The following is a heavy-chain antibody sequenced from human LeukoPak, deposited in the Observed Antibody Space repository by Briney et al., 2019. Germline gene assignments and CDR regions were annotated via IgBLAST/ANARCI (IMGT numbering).Heavy chain of an antibody. D-gene: IGHD4/OR15-4a*01. Sequence: SETLSLTCTVSGASISGDYWSWIRQSPGKGLEWLAYIHYTSGTNYNPSLKSRLSISVDTSKNQFSLRLRSVTAADTAVYYCARLQGASTAVFDYWGPGTLVSVSS. CDR3: ARLQGASTAVFDY. V-gene: IGHV4-59*01. CDR2: IHYTSGT. CDR1: GASISGDY. J-gene: IGHJ4*02.